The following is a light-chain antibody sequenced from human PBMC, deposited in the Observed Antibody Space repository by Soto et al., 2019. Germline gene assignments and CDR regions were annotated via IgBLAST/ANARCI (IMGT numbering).Light chain of an antibody. CDR2: EVS. CDR1: SSDVGGYNS. J-gene: IGLJ2*01. V-gene: IGLV2-8*01. Sequence: QSALTQPPSAPGSPGQSVTISCTGTSSDVGGYNSVSWYQQHPGKAPKLMIYEVSKRPSGVPDRFSGSKSGNTASLTVSGLQAEDEADYYCSSYAGSKTLFGGGTKLTVL. CDR3: SSYAGSKTL.